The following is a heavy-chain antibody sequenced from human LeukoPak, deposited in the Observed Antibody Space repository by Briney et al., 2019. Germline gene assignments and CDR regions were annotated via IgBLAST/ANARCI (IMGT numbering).Heavy chain of an antibody. CDR1: GGSINTFY. CDR2: ISYSVST. V-gene: IGHV4-59*01. J-gene: IGHJ4*02. CDR3: ASTARWLFFDS. Sequence: SETLSLTCTVSGGSINTFYWSWFRQSPGKGLEWIGFISYSVSTNYDPSLKSRVTILLDTPKNQVSLKLSSVTAADTAVYYCASTARWLFFDSWGPGILVTVSS. D-gene: IGHD3-22*01.